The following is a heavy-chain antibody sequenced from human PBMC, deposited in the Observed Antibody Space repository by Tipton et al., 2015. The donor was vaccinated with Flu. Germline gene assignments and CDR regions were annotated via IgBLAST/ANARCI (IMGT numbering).Heavy chain of an antibody. CDR3: ARAIVVVPAARTDEYYGMDV. V-gene: IGHV1-2*04. CDR1: GYTFTGHY. CDR2: INPNSGGT. J-gene: IGHJ6*02. Sequence: QSGAEVKKPGASVKVSCKASGYTFTGHYMHWVRQAPGQGLEWMGWINPNSGGTNYAQKFQGWVTMTRDTSISTAYMELSRLRSDDTAVYYCARAIVVVPAARTDEYYGMDVWGQGTTVTVSS. D-gene: IGHD2-2*01.